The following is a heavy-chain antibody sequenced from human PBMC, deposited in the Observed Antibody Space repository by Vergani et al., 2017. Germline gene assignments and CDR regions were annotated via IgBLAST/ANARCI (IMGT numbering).Heavy chain of an antibody. CDR2: ISSSGSTI. CDR3: ARVDTAMVTAFDI. V-gene: IGHV3-48*03. Sequence: EVQLVESGGGLVQPGGSLRLSCAASGFTFSSYEMNWVRQAPGRGLEWVSYISSSGSTIYYAESVKGRFTISRDNAKNSLYLQMNSLRAEDTAVYYCARVDTAMVTAFDIWGQGTMVTVSS. CDR1: GFTFSSYE. D-gene: IGHD5-18*01. J-gene: IGHJ3*02.